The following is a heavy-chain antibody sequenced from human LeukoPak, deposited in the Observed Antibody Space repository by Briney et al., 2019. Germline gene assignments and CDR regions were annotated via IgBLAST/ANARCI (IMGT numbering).Heavy chain of an antibody. V-gene: IGHV3-30-3*01. CDR1: GFTFSNYA. Sequence: GGSLRLSCAASGFTFSNYAMHWVRQAPGKGLEWVAIISDDGNTKYYADSVKGRFNISRDNSKNTMYLQTNNPTAEDTAVYYCARGSNGFDYWGQGTLATVSS. D-gene: IGHD4/OR15-4a*01. CDR2: ISDDGNTK. J-gene: IGHJ4*02. CDR3: ARGSNGFDY.